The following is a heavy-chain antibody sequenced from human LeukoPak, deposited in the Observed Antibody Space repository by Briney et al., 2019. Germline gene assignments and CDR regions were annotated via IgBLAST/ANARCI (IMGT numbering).Heavy chain of an antibody. CDR2: INQDGSER. V-gene: IGHV3-7*03. CDR1: GFTFRSSW. J-gene: IGHJ3*02. CDR3: ARDNRAVALDAYDI. D-gene: IGHD6-19*01. Sequence: GGSLRLSCAASGFTFRSSWMTWVRQAPGKGVEGVANINQDGSERYYVDSAKARFTMSRDNAKNSLYLQMNSLRAEDTAVYFCARDNRAVALDAYDIWGQGTMVTVSS.